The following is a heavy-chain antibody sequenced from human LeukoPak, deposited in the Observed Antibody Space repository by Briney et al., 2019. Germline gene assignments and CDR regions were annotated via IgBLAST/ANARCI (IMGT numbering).Heavy chain of an antibody. Sequence: KLGESLKISCTGSGYSFTSYWIGWVRQMPGKGLEWMGIIYPGDSDTIYSPSFQGQVTISADKSISTAYLQWSSLKASDTAMYYCARRIPSSSGIIDYWGQGTLVAVSS. D-gene: IGHD6-19*01. CDR3: ARRIPSSSGIIDY. CDR1: GYSFTSYW. V-gene: IGHV5-51*03. J-gene: IGHJ4*02. CDR2: IYPGDSDT.